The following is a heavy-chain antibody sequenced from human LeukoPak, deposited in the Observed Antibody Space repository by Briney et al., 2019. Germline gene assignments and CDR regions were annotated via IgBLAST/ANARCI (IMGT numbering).Heavy chain of an antibody. CDR3: ARDYSSIAASLGFDP. V-gene: IGHV1-2*02. CDR1: GYTFTGYY. Sequence: GASVKVSCKASGYTFTGYYMHWVRQAPGQGLEWMGWINPNSGGTNYAQKFQGRVTMTRDTSISIAYVELSRLRSDDTAVYYCARDYSSIAASLGFDPWGQGTLVTVSS. J-gene: IGHJ5*02. CDR2: INPNSGGT. D-gene: IGHD6-6*01.